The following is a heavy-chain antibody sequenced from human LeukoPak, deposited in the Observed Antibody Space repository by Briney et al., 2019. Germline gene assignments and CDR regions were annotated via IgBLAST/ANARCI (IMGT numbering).Heavy chain of an antibody. CDR2: INHSGNT. CDR3: ARAGYSSSSDREFDY. Sequence: SETLSLTCAVYGGSFSGYYWSWIRQPPGKGLEWIGEINHSGNTNYNPSLKSRVTISVDTSKNQFSLKLSSVTAADTAVYYCARAGYSSSSDREFDYWGQGTLVTVSS. D-gene: IGHD6-6*01. CDR1: GGSFSGYY. V-gene: IGHV4-34*01. J-gene: IGHJ4*02.